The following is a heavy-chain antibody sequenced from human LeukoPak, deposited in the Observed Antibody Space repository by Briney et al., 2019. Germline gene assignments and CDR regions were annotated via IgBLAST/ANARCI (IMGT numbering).Heavy chain of an antibody. CDR3: ATLSGGSYYRISFDY. V-gene: IGHV3-23*01. CDR2: ISGSGGST. D-gene: IGHD1-26*01. J-gene: IGHJ4*02. CDR1: GFTLSSYA. Sequence: GGSLRLSCAASGFTLSSYAMSWVRQAPGKGLEWVSAISGSGGSTYYADSVKGRFTISRDNSKNTLYLQMNSLRAEDTAVYYCATLSGGSYYRISFDYWGQGTLVTVSS.